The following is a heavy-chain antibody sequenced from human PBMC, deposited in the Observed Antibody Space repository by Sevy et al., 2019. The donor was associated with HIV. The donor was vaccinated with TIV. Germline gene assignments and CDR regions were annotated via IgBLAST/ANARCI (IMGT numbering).Heavy chain of an antibody. CDR2: ISGSGGST. CDR3: AKDRYSSSWYRSDFDY. V-gene: IGHV3-23*01. CDR1: GFTFSSYA. J-gene: IGHJ4*02. Sequence: GGSLRLSCAASGFTFSSYAMSWVRQAPGKGLEWVSAISGSGGSTYYADSVKGRFTISRDNSKNTLYLQMNSLRAEVTAVYYCAKDRYSSSWYRSDFDYWGQGTLVTVSS. D-gene: IGHD6-13*01.